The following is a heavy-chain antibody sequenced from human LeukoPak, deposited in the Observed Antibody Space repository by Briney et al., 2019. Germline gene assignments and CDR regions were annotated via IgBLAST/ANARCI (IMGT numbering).Heavy chain of an antibody. Sequence: SETLSLTCSVSGGSISSYYWSWIRQPPGKGLEWIGYIHYSGSTNYNPSLKSRVTISADTSNNQFSLKLISVTAADTAVYYCARGYYGSGSYYSYWGQGTLVTVSS. CDR1: GGSISSYY. V-gene: IGHV4-59*01. CDR2: IHYSGST. J-gene: IGHJ4*02. CDR3: ARGYYGSGSYYSY. D-gene: IGHD3-10*01.